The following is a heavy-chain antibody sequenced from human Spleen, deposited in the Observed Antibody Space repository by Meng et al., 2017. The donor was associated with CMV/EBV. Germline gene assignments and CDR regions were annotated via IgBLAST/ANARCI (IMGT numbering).Heavy chain of an antibody. CDR3: ARAGVYDSSGYYFV. Sequence: ASVKVSCKASGYTFTSYGISWVRQAPGQGLEWMGWISAYNGNTNYAQKLQGRVTMTTDTSTSTAYMELRSLRSEDTAVYYCARAGVYDSSGYYFVWGQGTLVTVSS. J-gene: IGHJ4*02. CDR2: ISAYNGNT. V-gene: IGHV1-18*01. D-gene: IGHD3-22*01. CDR1: GYTFTSYG.